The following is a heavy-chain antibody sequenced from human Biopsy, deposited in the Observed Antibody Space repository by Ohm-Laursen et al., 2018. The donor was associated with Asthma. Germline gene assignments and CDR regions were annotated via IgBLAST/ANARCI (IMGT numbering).Heavy chain of an antibody. J-gene: IGHJ4*02. V-gene: IGHV1-69*13. CDR3: ARKAGSCISRTCYSLDF. Sequence: SVKVSCKSLGGTFNTYVIGWVRQAPGQGLEWMGGINSVFGTTTYPQKFQDRVPITADDSTSTVYMELSSLRSEDTAGYYCARKAGSCISRTCYSLDFWGQGTLVTVSS. CDR1: GGTFNTYV. CDR2: INSVFGTT. D-gene: IGHD2-2*01.